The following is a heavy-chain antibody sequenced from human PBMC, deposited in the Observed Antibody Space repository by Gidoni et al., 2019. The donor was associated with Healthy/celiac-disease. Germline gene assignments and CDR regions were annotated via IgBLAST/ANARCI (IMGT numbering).Heavy chain of an antibody. CDR1: GFTFSSYW. D-gene: IGHD3-16*01. Sequence: EVQLVESGGGLVQPGGSLRLSCAASGFTFSSYWMSWVRQAPGKGLEWVANIKHDGSEKYYVDSMKGRFTISRDNAKNSLYLQMNSLRAEDTAAYYCAREALGDYFDYWGQGTLVTVSS. J-gene: IGHJ4*02. V-gene: IGHV3-7*03. CDR2: IKHDGSEK. CDR3: AREALGDYFDY.